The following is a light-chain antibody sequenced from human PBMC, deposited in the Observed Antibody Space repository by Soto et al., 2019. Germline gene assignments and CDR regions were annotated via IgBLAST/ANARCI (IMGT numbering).Light chain of an antibody. J-gene: IGKJ1*01. Sequence: EIVLTQSPGTLSLSPGERATLSCRASQPVSSNYLAWYQQKPGQAPRLLIYGASSRATDIPDRFSGSGSGTDFTLTISRLEPDDFAVYYCQQYGASPQTFGQGTKVEIK. CDR1: QPVSSNY. V-gene: IGKV3-20*01. CDR3: QQYGASPQT. CDR2: GAS.